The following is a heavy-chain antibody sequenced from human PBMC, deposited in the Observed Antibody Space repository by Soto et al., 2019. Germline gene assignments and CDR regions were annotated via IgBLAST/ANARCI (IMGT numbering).Heavy chain of an antibody. CDR3: ASNGMEVDSSSWSDGWFDP. Sequence: QSGGSLRLSCAASGFTFSSYGMHWVRQAPGKGLEWVAVISYDGSNKYYADSVKGRFTISRDNSKNTLYLQMNSLRAEDTAVYYCASNGMEVDSSSWSDGWFDPWSQGTLVTVAS. V-gene: IGHV3-30*03. D-gene: IGHD6-13*01. CDR1: GFTFSSYG. CDR2: ISYDGSNK. J-gene: IGHJ5*02.